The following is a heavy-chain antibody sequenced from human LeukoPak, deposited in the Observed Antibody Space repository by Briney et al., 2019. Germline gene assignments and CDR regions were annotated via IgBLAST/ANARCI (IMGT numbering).Heavy chain of an antibody. D-gene: IGHD6-6*01. CDR2: LTYDGTT. CDR3: ARGIWSGSSFGY. Sequence: SETLSLTCAVHGGSFSGYYWTWIRRPPGKGLEWIGVLTYDGTTHYNPSLKSRITISIDTSKNLFSLNLNSVTAADTAVYYCARGIWSGSSFGYWGQGTLVTVSS. CDR1: GGSFSGYY. V-gene: IGHV4-34*01. J-gene: IGHJ4*02.